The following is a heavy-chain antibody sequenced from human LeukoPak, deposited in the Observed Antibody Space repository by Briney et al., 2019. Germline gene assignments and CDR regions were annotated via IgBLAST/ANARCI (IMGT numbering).Heavy chain of an antibody. V-gene: IGHV1-46*01. D-gene: IGHD3-10*01. J-gene: IGHJ4*02. CDR3: AVGSGSYYLFDY. CDR2: INPSGGST. CDR1: GYTFTSYY. Sequence: ASVKVSCKASGYTFTSYYMHWVRQAPGQGLEWMGIINPSGGSTSYAQKFQGRVTMTRDTSTSTVYMELSSLRSEDMAVYYCAVGSGSYYLFDYWGQGTLVTVSS.